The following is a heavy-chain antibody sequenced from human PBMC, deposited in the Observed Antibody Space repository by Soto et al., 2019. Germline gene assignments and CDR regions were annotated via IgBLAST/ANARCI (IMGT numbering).Heavy chain of an antibody. J-gene: IGHJ4*02. CDR1: GFTFSSYV. V-gene: IGHV3-23*01. Sequence: EVQLLESGGGLVQPGGSLRLSCAASGFTFSSYVMSWVRQAPGKGLEWVSAIGGSDGDTYYAGSVKGRFTISRDNSKNTLYLQMSSLRAEDTAVYYCAKRPGSTLTTGLVDYWGQGTLVTVSS. D-gene: IGHD2-2*01. CDR2: IGGSDGDT. CDR3: AKRPGSTLTTGLVDY.